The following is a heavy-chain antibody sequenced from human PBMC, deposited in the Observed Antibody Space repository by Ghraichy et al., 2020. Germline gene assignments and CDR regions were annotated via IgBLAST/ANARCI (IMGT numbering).Heavy chain of an antibody. V-gene: IGHV3-20*04. CDR3: ARARSGYYSDMDY. CDR1: GFDFDAHG. Sequence: GSLRLSCAASGFDFDAHGMSWVRQRPGKGLEWVSGIDWSADDFDYAVSVKGRFIISRDNAKKSLYLQMNSLRVEDTAFYYCARARSGYYSDMDYWGPGTLVTVSS. CDR2: IDWSADDF. D-gene: IGHD3-22*01. J-gene: IGHJ4*02.